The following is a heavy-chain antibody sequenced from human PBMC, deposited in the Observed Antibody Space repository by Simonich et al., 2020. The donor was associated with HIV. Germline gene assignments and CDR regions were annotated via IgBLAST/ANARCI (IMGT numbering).Heavy chain of an antibody. CDR3: ASCGYDFWSGYYTSPDY. Sequence: QLQLQESGPGLVKPSETLSLTCTVSGVSISSSRYSWGGIRQPPGKGLEGIGSCNYSRSTYNNPSLKSRVTISVDTAKNQFSRRLSSVTAADTAVYYCASCGYDFWSGYYTSPDYWGQGTLVTVSS. D-gene: IGHD3-3*01. V-gene: IGHV4-39*01. J-gene: IGHJ4*02. CDR2: CNYSRST. CDR1: GVSISSSRYS.